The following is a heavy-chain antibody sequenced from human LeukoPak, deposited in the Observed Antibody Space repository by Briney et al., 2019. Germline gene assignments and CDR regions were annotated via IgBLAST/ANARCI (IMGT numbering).Heavy chain of an antibody. D-gene: IGHD5-18*01. V-gene: IGHV2-5*01. J-gene: IGHJ4*02. CDR2: IHWHHDK. CDR1: SFSLRTSGVG. CDR3: AHSFHTAMVIYYFDY. Sequence: SAPTQMNTTQTLTLTYTYSSFSLRTSGVGLLWIRQPPGKALDWLAFIHWHHDKRYSPSLKSSLTNTQNKSNKQVVHTMTNFDTVDTSTYYCAHSFHTAMVIYYFDYWGQGTLVTVSS.